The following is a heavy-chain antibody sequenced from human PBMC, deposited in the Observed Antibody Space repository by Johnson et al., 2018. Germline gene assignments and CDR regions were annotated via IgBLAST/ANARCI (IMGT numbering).Heavy chain of an antibody. Sequence: QVQLQESGPGLVKPTETLSLTCNVSGGSISSSFWSWIRQPPGKGLEWITYIHYSGNTNYNTSLKSRVTILLDTSKNQFSLKLSSVTAADTAVYYCAGWSGSSAYYVDAFDIWGQGTMVTVSS. J-gene: IGHJ3*02. CDR3: AGWSGSSAYYVDAFDI. V-gene: IGHV4-59*01. CDR2: IHYSGNT. CDR1: GGSISSSF. D-gene: IGHD3-22*01.